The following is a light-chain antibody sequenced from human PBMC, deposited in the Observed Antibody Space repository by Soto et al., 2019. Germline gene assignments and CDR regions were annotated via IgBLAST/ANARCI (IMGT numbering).Light chain of an antibody. V-gene: IGKV3-15*01. CDR1: QSVSSD. J-gene: IGKJ3*01. Sequence: EVVMTQSPATLSLSPGERATLSCRASQSVSSDLAWYQQKPGQAPRLLIYGASTRATDIPARFSGGGSGTEFTLTISNLQSEDFGIYYCQQYNDWPPITFGPVTTVDIK. CDR3: QQYNDWPPIT. CDR2: GAS.